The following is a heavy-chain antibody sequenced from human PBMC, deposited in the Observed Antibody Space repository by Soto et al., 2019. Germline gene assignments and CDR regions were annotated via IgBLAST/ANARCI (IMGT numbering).Heavy chain of an antibody. CDR3: AREVAADGTCREDVFDI. Sequence: QVQLVQSGAEVKKPGSSVKVSCKASGGTFSNHAINWVRQAPGQGLEWMGRIIPIFTTTNYAQKFQGRVTNTADESTITAYMELSSLKHDDTAVYYCAREVAADGTCREDVFDIWGQGTMVTVSS. V-gene: IGHV1-69*12. CDR2: IIPIFTTT. D-gene: IGHD6-13*01. J-gene: IGHJ3*02. CDR1: GGTFSNHA.